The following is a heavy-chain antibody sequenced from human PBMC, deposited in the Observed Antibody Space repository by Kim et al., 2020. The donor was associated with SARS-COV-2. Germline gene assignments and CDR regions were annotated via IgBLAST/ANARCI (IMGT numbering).Heavy chain of an antibody. V-gene: IGHV4-59*01. CDR3: ARVGWSLVS. J-gene: IGHJ4*02. Sequence: SETLSLTCTVSGGSINSYYWSWIRQPPEKGLEWIGYIYYTGSTNYNPSPSSRVTLSVDASKNQFSLKLTSVTAADTAVYYCARVGWSLVSWGQGTLVTVSS. CDR2: IYYTGST. CDR1: GGSINSYY. D-gene: IGHD6-19*01.